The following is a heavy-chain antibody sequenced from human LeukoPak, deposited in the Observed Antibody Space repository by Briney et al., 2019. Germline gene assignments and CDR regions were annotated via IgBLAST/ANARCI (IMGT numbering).Heavy chain of an antibody. D-gene: IGHD3-10*01. CDR2: INPNIGGK. V-gene: IGHV1-2*02. J-gene: IGHJ4*02. CDR3: ARVYYYASGRFDL. Sequence: ASVKVSCNASGYTFTGYYIHWVRQAPGQGLEWMGWINPNIGGKNNAQKFQGRGNMTSDTSISTAYIELSRLRSDDTAVVYCARVYYYASGRFDLWGQGTLITVSS. CDR1: GYTFTGYY.